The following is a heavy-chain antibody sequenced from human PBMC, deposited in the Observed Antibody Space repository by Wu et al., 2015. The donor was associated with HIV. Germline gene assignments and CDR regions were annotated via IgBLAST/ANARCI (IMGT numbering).Heavy chain of an antibody. Sequence: QVHLVQSGAEVQKPGSSVKVSCKASGDTYNTFGITWVRQAPGQGLEWIGGITTVFGTAENAQQFQGRVTITMDESTRTGYLELNSLRSEDTAVYYCAMRRVEVEVTGYYYYGLDVLGPRDRGHRLL. CDR1: GDTYNTFG. V-gene: IGHV1-69*05. D-gene: IGHD2-15*01. J-gene: IGHJ6*02. CDR3: AMRRVEVEVTGYYYYGLDV. CDR2: ITTVFGTA.